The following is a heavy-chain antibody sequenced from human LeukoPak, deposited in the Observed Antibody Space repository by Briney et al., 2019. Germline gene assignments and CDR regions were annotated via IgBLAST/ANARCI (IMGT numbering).Heavy chain of an antibody. V-gene: IGHV4-39*01. CDR1: GGSISSSGYY. J-gene: IGHJ5*02. Sequence: PSETLSLTCTVSGGSISSSGYYWGWIRQPPGKGLEWIGSIYYSGSTYYNPSLKSRVTISVDTSRNHFSLRLSSVTAADTAVYYCARQRNWRSGSWGQGTLVTVSS. CDR3: ARQRNWRSGS. CDR2: IYYSGST. D-gene: IGHD1-20*01.